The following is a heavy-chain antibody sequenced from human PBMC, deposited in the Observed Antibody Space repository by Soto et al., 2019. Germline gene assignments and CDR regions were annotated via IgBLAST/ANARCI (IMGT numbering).Heavy chain of an antibody. J-gene: IGHJ3*02. CDR1: GGSISSSSYY. D-gene: IGHD3-22*01. CDR2: IYYSGST. Sequence: SETLSLTCTVSGGSISSSSYYWGWIRQPPGKGLEWIGSIYYSGSTYYNPSLKSRVTISVDTSKNQFSLKLSSVTAADTAVYYCARRTEYYYDSSGHDAFDIWGQGTMVTVSS. V-gene: IGHV4-39*01. CDR3: ARRTEYYYDSSGHDAFDI.